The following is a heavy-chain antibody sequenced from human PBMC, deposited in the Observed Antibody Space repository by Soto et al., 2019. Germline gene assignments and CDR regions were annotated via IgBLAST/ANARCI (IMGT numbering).Heavy chain of an antibody. V-gene: IGHV5-51*01. CDR1: GYSFTSYW. Sequence: PGESLKISCKASGYSFTSYWIGWVRQMPGKGLEWMGIIYPGDSDTRYSPSFQGQVTISADKSISTAYLQWSSLKASDTAMYYCARLDLYCSSTSCHSSPFDYWGQGTLVTVSS. J-gene: IGHJ4*02. CDR3: ARLDLYCSSTSCHSSPFDY. D-gene: IGHD2-2*02. CDR2: IYPGDSDT.